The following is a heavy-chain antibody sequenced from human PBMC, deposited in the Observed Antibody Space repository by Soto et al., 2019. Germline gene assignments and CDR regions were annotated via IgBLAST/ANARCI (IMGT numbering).Heavy chain of an antibody. CDR1: GFTFSDYY. D-gene: IGHD6-13*01. CDR3: ARGRGAAADDFDF. V-gene: IGHV3-11*05. Sequence: QVQLVESGGGLVKPGGSLRLSCAVSGFTFSDYYMTWIRQAPGKGLAWVSYISSSTSHTNYADSVKGRFTISRDNAKNSLFLQLHSLRAEDTAVYNCARGRGAAADDFDFWCQGTLVTVSS. J-gene: IGHJ4*02. CDR2: ISSSTSHT.